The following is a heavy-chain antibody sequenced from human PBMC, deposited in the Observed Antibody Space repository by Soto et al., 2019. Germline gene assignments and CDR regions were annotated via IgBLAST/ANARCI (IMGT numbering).Heavy chain of an antibody. D-gene: IGHD3-10*01. Sequence: TLSLTCAVSGGSISSGGYSWSWIRQPPGKGLEWIGYIYHSGSTYYNPSLKSRVTISVDRSKNQFSLKLSSVTAADTAVYYCARSPDYYGSGIYYYYYGMDVWGQGTSVTSP. J-gene: IGHJ6*02. CDR1: GGSISSGGYS. CDR3: ARSPDYYGSGIYYYYYGMDV. V-gene: IGHV4-30-2*01. CDR2: IYHSGST.